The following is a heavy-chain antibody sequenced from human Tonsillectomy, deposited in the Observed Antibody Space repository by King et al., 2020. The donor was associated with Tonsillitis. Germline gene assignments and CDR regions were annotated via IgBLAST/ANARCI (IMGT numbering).Heavy chain of an antibody. CDR3: AAVPNFWSGYYYFDY. D-gene: IGHD3-3*01. CDR1: GYTFTSYY. J-gene: IGHJ4*02. V-gene: IGHV1-46*01. CDR2: INPSGGST. Sequence: VQLVQSGAEVKKPGASVKVSCKASGYTFTSYYMHWVRQAPGQGLEWMGVINPSGGSTSYAQKFQGRVTMTRDTSTSTVYMELSSLRYEDTAVYYCAAVPNFWSGYYYFDYWGQGTLVTVSS.